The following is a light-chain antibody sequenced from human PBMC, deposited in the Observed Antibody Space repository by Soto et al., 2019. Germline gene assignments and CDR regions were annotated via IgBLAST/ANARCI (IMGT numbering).Light chain of an antibody. CDR1: SSDVGDNNY. CDR2: DVT. V-gene: IGLV2-14*01. Sequence: QSALTQPXSXSXXXXXXITXXCTGTSSDVGDNNYVSWYQQHPGKAPKLMIYDVTHRPSGISNRFSGSKSGNTASLTISGLQAEDEADYYCSSYTSSSTLYVFGTGTKLTVL. J-gene: IGLJ1*01. CDR3: SSYTSSSTLYV.